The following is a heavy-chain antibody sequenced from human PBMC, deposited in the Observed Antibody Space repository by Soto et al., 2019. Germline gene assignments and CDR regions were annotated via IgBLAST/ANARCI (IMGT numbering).Heavy chain of an antibody. D-gene: IGHD3-9*01. Sequence: GGSLRLSCAASGFTFSSYAMHRVRQAPGKGLEWVAVISYDGSNKYYADSVKGRFTISRDNSKNTLYLQMNSLRAEDTAVYYCARDQQSALRYFDWSPNDAFDIWGQGTMVTVSS. V-gene: IGHV3-30-3*01. CDR1: GFTFSSYA. CDR2: ISYDGSNK. J-gene: IGHJ3*02. CDR3: ARDQQSALRYFDWSPNDAFDI.